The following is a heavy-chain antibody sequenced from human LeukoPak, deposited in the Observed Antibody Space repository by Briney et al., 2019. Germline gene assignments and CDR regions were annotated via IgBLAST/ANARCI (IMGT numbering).Heavy chain of an antibody. CDR3: ARGPYGDYPRYYYMDV. V-gene: IGHV4-39*07. CDR1: GASISGSSHYF. J-gene: IGHJ6*03. Sequence: SETLSLTCTVSGASISGSSHYFWGWIRQTPGKGLEWIGSIYYSGSTNYNPSLKSRVTISVDTSKNQFSLKLSSVTAADTAVYYCARGPYGDYPRYYYMDVWGKGTTVTVSS. D-gene: IGHD4-17*01. CDR2: IYYSGST.